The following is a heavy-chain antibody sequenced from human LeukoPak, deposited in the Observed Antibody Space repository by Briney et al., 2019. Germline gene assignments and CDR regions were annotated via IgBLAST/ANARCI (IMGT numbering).Heavy chain of an antibody. CDR3: SSGDYYYYMDV. CDR1: GAPISRGCYY. D-gene: IGHD3-10*01. CDR2: IYHSGST. Sequence: SETLSLTCTVSGAPISRGCYYWSWLLQPPGKGLEWIGYIYHSGSTYYNPSLKSRVTISVDRSKNQFSLKLGSVTAADTAVYYCSSGDYYYYMDVWGKGTTVTVSS. J-gene: IGHJ6*03. V-gene: IGHV4-30-2*01.